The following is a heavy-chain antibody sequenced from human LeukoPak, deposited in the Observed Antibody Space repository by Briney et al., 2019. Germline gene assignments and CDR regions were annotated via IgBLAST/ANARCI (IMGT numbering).Heavy chain of an antibody. CDR3: AKEVDTYYYDSSGYFDY. D-gene: IGHD3-22*01. Sequence: PGGSLRLSCGASGFTFSSYAMSWVRQAPGKGLEWVSAISGSSGSTYYADSVKGRFTISRDNYKNTLHLQMNSLRAVDTAVYYCAKEVDTYYYDSSGYFDYWGQGTLVTVSS. CDR1: GFTFSSYA. V-gene: IGHV3-23*01. J-gene: IGHJ4*02. CDR2: ISGSSGST.